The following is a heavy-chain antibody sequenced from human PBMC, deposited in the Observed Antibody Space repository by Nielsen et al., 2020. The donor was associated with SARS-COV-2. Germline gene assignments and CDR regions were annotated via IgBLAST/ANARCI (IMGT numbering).Heavy chain of an antibody. Sequence: GESLKISCAASGFTFSSYWMSWVRQAPGKGLEWVANIKQDGSEKYYVDSVKGRFTISRDNAKNSLYLQMNSLRAEDTAVYYCARAWHYYDSSGYYLSYWGQGTLVTVSS. CDR3: ARAWHYYDSSGYYLSY. CDR1: GFTFSSYW. D-gene: IGHD3-22*01. J-gene: IGHJ4*02. CDR2: IKQDGSEK. V-gene: IGHV3-7*01.